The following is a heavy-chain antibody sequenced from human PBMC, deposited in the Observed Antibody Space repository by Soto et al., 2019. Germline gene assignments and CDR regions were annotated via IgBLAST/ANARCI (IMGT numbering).Heavy chain of an antibody. CDR3: ARKVEVVLEVPDYYYGMDV. CDR1: GGTFSSYA. CDR2: IIPIFGTA. J-gene: IGHJ6*02. V-gene: IGHV1-69*13. D-gene: IGHD2-15*01. Sequence: GASVKVSCKASGGTFSSYAISWVRQAPGQGLEWMGGIIPIFGTANYAQKFQGRVTITADESTSTAYMELSSLRSEDTAVYYCARKVEVVLEVPDYYYGMDVWGQGTTVTVSS.